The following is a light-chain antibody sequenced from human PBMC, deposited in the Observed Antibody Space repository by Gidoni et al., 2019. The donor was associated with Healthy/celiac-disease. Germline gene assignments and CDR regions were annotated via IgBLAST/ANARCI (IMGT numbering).Light chain of an antibody. J-gene: IGKJ2*01. CDR2: AAS. V-gene: IGKV1-39*01. CDR3: QQSYSTHLT. Sequence: DIQMTQSPSSLSASVGDRVTITCRASQSISSYLNWYQQKPGKAPKLLIYAASSLQSGVASRFSGSGSGTDFTLTISSLQPEDFATYYCQQSYSTHLTVGQGTKLEIK. CDR1: QSISSY.